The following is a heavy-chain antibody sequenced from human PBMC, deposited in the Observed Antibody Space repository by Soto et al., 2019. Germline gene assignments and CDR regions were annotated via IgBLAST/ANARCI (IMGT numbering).Heavy chain of an antibody. CDR3: ASQYNWNAAEYFQH. Sequence: QLQLQESGPGLVKPSETLSLTCTVSGGSISSSSYYWGWIRQPPGKGLEWIGSIYYSGSTYYNPSLKSRVTISVDTSKNQFFLKLGSVTAADTAVYYCASQYNWNAAEYFQHWGQGTLVTVSS. V-gene: IGHV4-39*01. CDR2: IYYSGST. J-gene: IGHJ1*01. CDR1: GGSISSSSYY. D-gene: IGHD1-20*01.